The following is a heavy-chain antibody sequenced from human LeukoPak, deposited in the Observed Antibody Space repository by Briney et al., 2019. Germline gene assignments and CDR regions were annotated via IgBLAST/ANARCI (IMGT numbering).Heavy chain of an antibody. CDR1: GYTFTSYG. CDR3: ARETGSSSWYKWFDP. J-gene: IGHJ5*02. CDR2: ISAYNGNT. Sequence: GASVKVSCKASGYTFTSYGISWVRQAPGQGLEWMGWISAYNGNTNYAQKLQGRVTMTTDTSTSTAYMELRSLRSDDTAVYYCARETGSSSWYKWFDPWGQGTLVTVSS. V-gene: IGHV1-18*01. D-gene: IGHD6-13*01.